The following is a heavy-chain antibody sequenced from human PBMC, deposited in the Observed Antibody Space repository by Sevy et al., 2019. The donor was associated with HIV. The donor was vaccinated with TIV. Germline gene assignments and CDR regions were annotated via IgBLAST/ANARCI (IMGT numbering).Heavy chain of an antibody. CDR1: GFTFSSFD. Sequence: GGSLRLSCAASGFTFSSFDMHWVRQATGKGLEWVSAIGTAGDTYYPGSVKGRFTISRENAQNSLYLQMNSLGAGDTAVYYCAREGAAAGRDAFDIWGQGTMVTVSS. CDR2: IGTAGDT. CDR3: AREGAAAGRDAFDI. V-gene: IGHV3-13*01. J-gene: IGHJ3*02. D-gene: IGHD6-13*01.